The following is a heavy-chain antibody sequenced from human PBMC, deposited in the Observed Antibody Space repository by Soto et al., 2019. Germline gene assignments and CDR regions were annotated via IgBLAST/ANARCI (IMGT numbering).Heavy chain of an antibody. V-gene: IGHV3-74*01. CDR1: GFSFSSYW. D-gene: IGHD1-20*01. Sequence: GGSLRLSCAASGFSFSSYWMHWVRQVPGKGLVWVSRIKSDGRRTNYADSVKGRFTISRDNAKNTLFLQMNSLRAEDTAVYYCARGLSGYNAMDLRGQGTTVTVSS. CDR3: ARGLSGYNAMDL. CDR2: IKSDGRRT. J-gene: IGHJ6*02.